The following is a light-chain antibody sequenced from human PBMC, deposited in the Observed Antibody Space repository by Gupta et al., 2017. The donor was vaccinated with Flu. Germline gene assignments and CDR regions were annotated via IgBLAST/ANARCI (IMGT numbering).Light chain of an antibody. J-gene: IGKJ3*01. Sequence: EIVLTQSPVTLSLSPVERATLSCRASQSVGTSLAWYQQKPGQAPRLLIYYASNRATGIPARFSGSGSGTDFILTISSLEPEDFAVYYCQQRSYWLFTFGPGTKVDIK. CDR2: YAS. CDR3: QQRSYWLFT. V-gene: IGKV3-11*01. CDR1: QSVGTS.